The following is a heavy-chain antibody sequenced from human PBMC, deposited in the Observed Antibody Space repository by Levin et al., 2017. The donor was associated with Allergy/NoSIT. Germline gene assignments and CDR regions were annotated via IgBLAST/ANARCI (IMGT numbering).Heavy chain of an antibody. CDR1: GFTFSSHA. J-gene: IGHJ4*02. CDR3: ARGRAAAGNHAIDY. V-gene: IGHV3-33*01. Sequence: GESLKISCEASGFTFSSHAMHWVRQTPGKGLEWVAVVWVGGTSTFYGDSVKGRFTISRDDSKTTLYLQINSLRADDTAVFYCARGRAAAGNHAIDYWGQGTLVSVSS. D-gene: IGHD6-13*01. CDR2: VWVGGTST.